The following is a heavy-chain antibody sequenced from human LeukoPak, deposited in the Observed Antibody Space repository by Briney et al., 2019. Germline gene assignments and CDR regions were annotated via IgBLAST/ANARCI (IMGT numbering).Heavy chain of an antibody. V-gene: IGHV4-39*07. CDR3: ARVVLLYSRGVVYYFDY. Sequence: PSETLSLTCTVSGGSISSSSYYWGWIRQPPGKGLEWIGSIYYSGSTYYNPSLKSRVTISVDTSKNQFSLKLSSVTAADTAMYYCARVVLLYSRGVVYYFDYWGQGTLVTVSS. J-gene: IGHJ4*02. CDR1: GGSISSSSYY. D-gene: IGHD3-10*02. CDR2: IYYSGST.